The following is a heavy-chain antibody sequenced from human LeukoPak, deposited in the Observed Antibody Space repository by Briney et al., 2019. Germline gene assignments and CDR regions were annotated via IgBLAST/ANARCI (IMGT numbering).Heavy chain of an antibody. V-gene: IGHV3-23*01. Sequence: GESLRLSCAASGFTFSSYSMSWVRQPPGKGLEWVSGISCSGGSTDYAYSVKGRFTLYRDNSTNTLSPQMNSLRAEETALYNCAKGRMYSSSSDAFDIWGQGTMVTVSS. CDR2: ISCSGGST. CDR3: AKGRMYSSSSDAFDI. J-gene: IGHJ3*02. CDR1: GFTFSSYS. D-gene: IGHD6-6*01.